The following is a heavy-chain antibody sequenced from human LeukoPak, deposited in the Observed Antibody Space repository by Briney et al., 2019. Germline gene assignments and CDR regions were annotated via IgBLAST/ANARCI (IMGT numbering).Heavy chain of an antibody. J-gene: IGHJ5*02. D-gene: IGHD2-2*01. Sequence: SETLSLTCTVSGGSINDYYWSCIRQPPGKELEWIGYIYYSGNTNYNPSFKSRVTISVDTSKNKFFLKLSSVTAADTAVYHCARGCSTTSCNNWFDPCGQGALVTVS. V-gene: IGHV4-59*01. CDR1: GGSINDYY. CDR3: ARGCSTTSCNNWFDP. CDR2: IYYSGNT.